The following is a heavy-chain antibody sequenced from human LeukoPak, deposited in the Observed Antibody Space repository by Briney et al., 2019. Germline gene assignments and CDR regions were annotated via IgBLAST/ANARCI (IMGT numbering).Heavy chain of an antibody. J-gene: IGHJ3*02. CDR1: GFTFSSYG. CDR2: ISYDGSNK. Sequence: GGSLRLSCAASGFTFSSYGMHWVRQAPGKGLEWVAVISYDGSNKYYADSVKGRFTISRDNSKNTLYLQMNSLRAEDTAVYYCAKDKVVVVPAVGDDAFDIWGQGTMVTVSS. CDR3: AKDKVVVVPAVGDDAFDI. D-gene: IGHD2-2*01. V-gene: IGHV3-30*18.